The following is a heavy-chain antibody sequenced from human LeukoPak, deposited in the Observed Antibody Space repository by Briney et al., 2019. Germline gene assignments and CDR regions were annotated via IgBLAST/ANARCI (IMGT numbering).Heavy chain of an antibody. CDR3: ARDLSVDSGSYGMGV. J-gene: IGHJ6*02. CDR2: ISYDGSNK. CDR1: GFTFSSYA. Sequence: GGSLRLSCAASGFTFSSYAMHWVRQAPGKGLEWVAVISYDGSNKYYADSVKGRFTISRDNSKNTLYLQMNSLRAEDTAVYYCARDLSVDSGSYGMGVWGQGTTVTVSS. D-gene: IGHD3/OR15-3a*01. V-gene: IGHV3-30-3*01.